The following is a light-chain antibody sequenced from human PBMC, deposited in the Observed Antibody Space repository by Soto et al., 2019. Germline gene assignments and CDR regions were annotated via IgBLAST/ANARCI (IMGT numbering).Light chain of an antibody. CDR2: GAS. V-gene: IGKV3-20*01. CDR1: QSVGQS. CDR3: QQAGCSPST. Sequence: ENVWTQCPGTLTRSTRERATLSCMASQSVGQSLAWYQQRPGQAPRLLISGASTRATGIPDRISGSGSGTDFTLTISRLQPEDFAVYYCQQAGCSPSTFGQGTRLDIK. J-gene: IGKJ5*01.